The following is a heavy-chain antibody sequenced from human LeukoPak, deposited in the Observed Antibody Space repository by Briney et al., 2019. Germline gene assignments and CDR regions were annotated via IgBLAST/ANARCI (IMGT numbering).Heavy chain of an antibody. CDR3: ANQGGSLTEVGYYMDV. V-gene: IGHV3-30*02. J-gene: IGHJ6*03. CDR1: GFTFSTYG. Sequence: GGSLRLSCAASGFTFSTYGMHWVRQAPGKGLEWVAFIRSDGTSKYYTGSVKGRFTISRDNSKNTLYLQMNSLRAEGTAVYYCANQGGSLTEVGYYMDVWGKGTTVTVSS. CDR2: IRSDGTSK. D-gene: IGHD1-26*01.